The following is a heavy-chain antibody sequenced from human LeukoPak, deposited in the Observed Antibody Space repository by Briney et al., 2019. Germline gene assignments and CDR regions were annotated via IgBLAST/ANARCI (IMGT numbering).Heavy chain of an antibody. CDR3: ARVQTVQDYVWGSYRKQSYFDY. D-gene: IGHD3-16*02. CDR1: GGSFSAYY. J-gene: IGHJ4*02. Sequence: SETLSLTCTVYGGSFSAYYWSWIRQSPGKGLEWIGEINHSGSTNYNPSLKSRVTISVDASKNQFSLKLSSVTAADTAVYYYARVQTVQDYVWGSYRKQSYFDYWGQGTLVTVSS. CDR2: INHSGST. V-gene: IGHV4-34*01.